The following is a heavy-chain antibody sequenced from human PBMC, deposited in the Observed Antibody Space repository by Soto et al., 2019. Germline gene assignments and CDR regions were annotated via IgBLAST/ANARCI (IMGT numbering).Heavy chain of an antibody. CDR3: ARDSVSSGRYYYYGMDV. D-gene: IGHD6-19*01. CDR1: GFTFSSYG. CDR2: ISYDGSNK. V-gene: IGHV3-30*03. J-gene: IGHJ6*02. Sequence: QVQLVESGGGVVQPGRSLRLSCAASGFTFSSYGMHWVRQAPGKGLEWVAVISYDGSNKYYADSVKGRFTISRDNSKNTLYLQMNSLRAEDTAVYYCARDSVSSGRYYYYGMDVWGQGTTVTVSS.